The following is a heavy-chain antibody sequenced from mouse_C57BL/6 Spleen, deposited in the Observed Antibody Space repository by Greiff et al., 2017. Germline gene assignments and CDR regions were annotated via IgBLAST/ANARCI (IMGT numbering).Heavy chain of an antibody. J-gene: IGHJ2*01. D-gene: IGHD1-1*01. CDR2: ISSGGDYI. CDR3: TRDRDYGSSPFDY. Sequence: EVQRVESGEGLVKPGGSLKLSCAASGFTFSSYAMSWVRQTPEKRLEWVAYISSGGDYIYYADTVKGRFTISRDNARNTLYLQMSSLKSEDTAMYYCTRDRDYGSSPFDYWGQGTTLTVSS. CDR1: GFTFSSYA. V-gene: IGHV5-9-1*02.